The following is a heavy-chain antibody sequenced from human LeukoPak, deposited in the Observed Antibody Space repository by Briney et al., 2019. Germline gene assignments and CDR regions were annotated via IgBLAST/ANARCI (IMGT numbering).Heavy chain of an antibody. J-gene: IGHJ3*02. Sequence: KSSETLSLTCTVSGGSISSYYWSWIRQPPGKGLEWIGYIYYGGSTNYNPSLKSRVTISVDTSKNQFSLKLSSVTAADTAVYYCARGRDYYYDSSGYYSDAFDIWGQGTMVTVSS. CDR2: IYYGGST. V-gene: IGHV4-59*08. CDR3: ARGRDYYYDSSGYYSDAFDI. CDR1: GGSISSYY. D-gene: IGHD3-22*01.